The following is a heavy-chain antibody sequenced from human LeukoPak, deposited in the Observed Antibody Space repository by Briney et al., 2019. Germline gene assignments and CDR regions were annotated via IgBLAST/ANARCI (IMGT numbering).Heavy chain of an antibody. J-gene: IGHJ4*02. D-gene: IGHD5-12*01. Sequence: GGSLRLSCVASGFTFSTSTMSWVRQVPGKGLECISSISGSGDTAYYTDSVKGRFTLSRDNSKNTVYLHMNSLRAEDTAIYYCTKASPYYLAYWGQGTLVTVSS. CDR3: TKASPYYLAY. CDR2: ISGSGDTA. V-gene: IGHV3-23*01. CDR1: GFTFSTST.